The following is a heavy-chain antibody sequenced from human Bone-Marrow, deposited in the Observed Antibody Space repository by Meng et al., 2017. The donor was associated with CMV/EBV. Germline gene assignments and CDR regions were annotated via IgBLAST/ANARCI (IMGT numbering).Heavy chain of an antibody. V-gene: IGHV3-21*01. D-gene: IGHD1-14*01. CDR3: ASSLAIITFFDF. Sequence: CEASGLIFTSYSMNWVRQAPGKGLEWVSSISADSTYIYYPDSLKGRFTISRDNAKNSVSLQMNSLRDEDTAVYYCASSLAIITFFDFWGQGTLVTVSS. CDR1: GLIFTSYS. J-gene: IGHJ4*02. CDR2: ISADSTYI.